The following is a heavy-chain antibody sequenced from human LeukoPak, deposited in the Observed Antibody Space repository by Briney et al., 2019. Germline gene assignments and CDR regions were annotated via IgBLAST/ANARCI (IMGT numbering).Heavy chain of an antibody. J-gene: IGHJ4*02. D-gene: IGHD2-2*01. CDR1: GYSISSGYY. CDR2: IYHSGST. Sequence: PSETLSLTCAVSGYSISSGYYWGWIRQPPGKGLEWIGSIYHSGSTYYNPSLKSRVTISVDTSKNQFSLKLSSVAAADTDVYYCARRYCSSTSCYGYFDYWGQGTLVTV. V-gene: IGHV4-38-2*01. CDR3: ARRYCSSTSCYGYFDY.